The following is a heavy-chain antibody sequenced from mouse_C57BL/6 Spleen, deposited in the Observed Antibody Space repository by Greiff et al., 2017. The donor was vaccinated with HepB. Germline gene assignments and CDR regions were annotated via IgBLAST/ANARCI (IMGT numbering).Heavy chain of an antibody. D-gene: IGHD3-2*02. Sequence: QVQLKEPGAELMKPGASVKLSCKATGYTFTGYWIEWVKQRPGHGLEWIGEILPGSGSTNYNEKFKGNATFTADTSSNTAYMQLSSLTTEDSAIYYCATIDSSGYWRFAYWGQGTLVTVSA. CDR3: ATIDSSGYWRFAY. J-gene: IGHJ3*01. V-gene: IGHV1-9*01. CDR2: ILPGSGST. CDR1: GYTFTGYW.